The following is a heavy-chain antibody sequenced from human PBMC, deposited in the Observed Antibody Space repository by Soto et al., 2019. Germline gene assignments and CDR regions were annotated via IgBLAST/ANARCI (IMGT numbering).Heavy chain of an antibody. V-gene: IGHV3-21*01. CDR3: AREYTAWPLAYGLDV. CDR2: ISSRSDI. D-gene: IGHD2-2*02. J-gene: IGHJ6*02. Sequence: GGSLRLSCVGSGFTFSTYSINWVRQAPGKGLEWVSSISSRSDIYYADPVKGRFTISRDNAKNSVSLQMNSLRAEDTAVYYCAREYTAWPLAYGLDVWGQGTTVTVSS. CDR1: GFTFSTYS.